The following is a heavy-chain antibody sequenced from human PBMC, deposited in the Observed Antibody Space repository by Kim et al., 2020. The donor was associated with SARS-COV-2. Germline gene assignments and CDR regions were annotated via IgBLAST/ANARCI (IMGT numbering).Heavy chain of an antibody. V-gene: IGHV3-74*01. J-gene: IGHJ2*01. Sequence: YADSVKGRFTISRDNAKNTLYLQINSLRAEDTAVYYCARAMFPSNWYFDLWGRGTLVTVPT. CDR3: ARAMFPSNWYFDL. D-gene: IGHD3-10*02.